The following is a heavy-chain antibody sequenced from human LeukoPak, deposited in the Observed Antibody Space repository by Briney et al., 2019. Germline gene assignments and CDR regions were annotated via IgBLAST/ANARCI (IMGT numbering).Heavy chain of an antibody. V-gene: IGHV4-39*07. J-gene: IGHJ4*02. CDR3: ARETIAVALSADY. D-gene: IGHD6-19*01. CDR1: GVSVANWNYY. CDR2: IYKSGNT. Sequence: PSETLSLTCNVSGVSVANWNYYWGWIRQPPEKGLEWIGRIYKSGNTYSSPSLKSRVTMSIHPSSNQFSLTLRSVTAADTAIYYCARETIAVALSADYWGQGALVTVSS.